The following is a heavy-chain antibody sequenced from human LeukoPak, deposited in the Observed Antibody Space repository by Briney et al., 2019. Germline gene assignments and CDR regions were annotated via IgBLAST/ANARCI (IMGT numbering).Heavy chain of an antibody. Sequence: GGSLRLSCSASGFTFSRYAMHWVRQAPGKGLEWVANIKQDGSEKYYVDSVKGRFTISRDNAKNSLYLQMNSLRAEDTAVYYCARVPTADAFDIWGQGTMVTVSS. J-gene: IGHJ3*02. CDR2: IKQDGSEK. CDR3: ARVPTADAFDI. CDR1: GFTFSRYA. V-gene: IGHV3-7*03.